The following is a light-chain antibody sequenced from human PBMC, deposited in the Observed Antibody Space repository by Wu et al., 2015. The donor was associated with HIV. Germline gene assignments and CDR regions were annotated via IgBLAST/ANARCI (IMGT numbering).Light chain of an antibody. CDR2: AAS. V-gene: IGKV1-39*01. Sequence: DIQMTQSPSSLSASVGDRVTITCRASQNIGFYLNWYQQKPGKAPELLIYAASNLQSGVPSGFSGSGSGTDFTLTINSLQPEDFATYYCQQSYSTLWTFGQGTKVEIK. J-gene: IGKJ1*01. CDR3: QQSYSTLWT. CDR1: QNIGFY.